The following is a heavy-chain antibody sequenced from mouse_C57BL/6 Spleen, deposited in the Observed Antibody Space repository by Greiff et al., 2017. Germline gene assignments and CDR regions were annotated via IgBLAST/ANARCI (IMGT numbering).Heavy chain of an antibody. D-gene: IGHD2-4*01. Sequence: QVQLQQSGPELVKPGASVKISCKASGYAFSSSWMNWVKQRSGKGLEWIGRSYPGDGDTNYNGKFKGKATLTADKSSSTAYMQLSSLTSEDSAVYFCARRNDYDFVWFAYWGQGTLVTVSA. CDR1: GYAFSSSW. J-gene: IGHJ3*01. CDR2: SYPGDGDT. V-gene: IGHV1-82*01. CDR3: ARRNDYDFVWFAY.